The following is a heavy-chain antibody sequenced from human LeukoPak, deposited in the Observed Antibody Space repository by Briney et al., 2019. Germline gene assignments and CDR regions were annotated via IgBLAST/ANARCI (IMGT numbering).Heavy chain of an antibody. Sequence: SETLSLTCAVYGGSFSGYYWSWIRQPPGKGLEWIGEINHSGSTNYNPSLKSRVTISVDTSKDQFSLKLSSVTAADTAVYYCARSSLDSSSPYWFDPWGQGTLVTVSS. D-gene: IGHD6-19*01. CDR1: GGSFSGYY. CDR2: INHSGST. J-gene: IGHJ5*02. V-gene: IGHV4-34*01. CDR3: ARSSLDSSSPYWFDP.